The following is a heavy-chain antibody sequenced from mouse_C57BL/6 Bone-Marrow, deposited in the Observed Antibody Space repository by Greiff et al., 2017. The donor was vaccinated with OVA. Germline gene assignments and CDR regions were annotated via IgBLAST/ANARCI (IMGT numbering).Heavy chain of an antibody. D-gene: IGHD3-2*02. CDR3: ARLSSGLAY. CDR1: GYTFTDYY. J-gene: IGHJ3*01. Sequence: VQLKESGPVLVKPGASVKMSCKASGYTFTDYYMNWVKQSHGKSLEWIGVINPYNGGTSYNQKFKGKATLTVDKSSSTAYMELNSLTSEDSAVYYCARLSSGLAYWGQGTLVTVSA. V-gene: IGHV1-19*01. CDR2: INPYNGGT.